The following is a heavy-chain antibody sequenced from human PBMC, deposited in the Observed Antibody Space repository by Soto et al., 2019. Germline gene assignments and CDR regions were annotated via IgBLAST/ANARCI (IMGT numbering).Heavy chain of an antibody. D-gene: IGHD1-26*01. CDR3: ARDYEKWALLCNWFDP. J-gene: IGHJ5*02. V-gene: IGHV1-2*02. CDR1: GYTFTGYY. CDR2: INPNSGGT. Sequence: ASVKVSCKASGYTFTGYYMHWVRQAPGQGLEWMGWINPNSGGTNYAQKFQGRVTMTRDTSISTAYMELSRLRSDDTAVYYCARDYEKWALLCNWFDPWGQGTLVTVSS.